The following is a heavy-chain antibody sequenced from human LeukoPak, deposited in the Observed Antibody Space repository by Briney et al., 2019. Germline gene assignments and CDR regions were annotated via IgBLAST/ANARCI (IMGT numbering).Heavy chain of an antibody. D-gene: IGHD6-19*01. CDR1: GFTFSSYA. V-gene: IGHV3-23*01. Sequence: PGGSLRLSCAASGFTFSSYAMSWVRQAPGKGLEWVSGISGSGGSTHYADSVKGRFTISRDNSKNTLYLQMNSLRAEDTAVFYCAKDRSGWVEAFDIWGQGTMVTVSS. J-gene: IGHJ3*02. CDR3: AKDRSGWVEAFDI. CDR2: ISGSGGST.